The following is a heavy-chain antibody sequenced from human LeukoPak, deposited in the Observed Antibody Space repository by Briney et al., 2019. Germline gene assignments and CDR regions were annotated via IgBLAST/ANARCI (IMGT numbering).Heavy chain of an antibody. D-gene: IGHD6-13*01. CDR1: GFTFSSYA. CDR3: ARGYLSSWYIKGNWFDP. CDR2: ISYDGSNK. Sequence: PGGSLRLSCAASGFTFSSYAMHWVRQAPGKGLEWVAVISYDGSNKYYADSVKGRFTISRDNSKNTLYLQMNSLRAEDTAVYYCARGYLSSWYIKGNWFDPWGQGTLVTVSS. V-gene: IGHV3-30*04. J-gene: IGHJ5*02.